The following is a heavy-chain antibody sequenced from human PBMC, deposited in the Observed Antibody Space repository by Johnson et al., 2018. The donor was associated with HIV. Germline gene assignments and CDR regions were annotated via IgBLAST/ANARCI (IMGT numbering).Heavy chain of an antibody. CDR2: IYSGGST. J-gene: IGHJ3*02. Sequence: VQLVESGGGLVQPGGSLRLSCAASGFTVSSNYMSWVRQAPGKGLEWVSVIYSGGSTYYADSVKGRFTISRDNSKNTLYLQMNSLRAEDTAGYYCARGGYSSGWIDAFDIWGQGTMVTVSS. D-gene: IGHD6-19*01. CDR1: GFTVSSNY. V-gene: IGHV3-66*01. CDR3: ARGGYSSGWIDAFDI.